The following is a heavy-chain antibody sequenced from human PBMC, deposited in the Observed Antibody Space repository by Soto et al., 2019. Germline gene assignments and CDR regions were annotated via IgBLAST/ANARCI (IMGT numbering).Heavy chain of an antibody. V-gene: IGHV4-34*01. D-gene: IGHD6-19*01. CDR1: GGSFSGYY. J-gene: IGHJ5*02. CDR2: TIHAGNT. CDR3: ARGMKVSGPEYGSGWYTS. Sequence: QVLLQQWGAGLLKPSETLSLTCTVSGGSFSGYYWGWIRLPPGKGLEWIGETIHAGNTTYNPSLNSRGTISLDKSNNQIFVRLESLTAADPAVYFCARGMKVSGPEYGSGWYTSCGQGSVVTVSS.